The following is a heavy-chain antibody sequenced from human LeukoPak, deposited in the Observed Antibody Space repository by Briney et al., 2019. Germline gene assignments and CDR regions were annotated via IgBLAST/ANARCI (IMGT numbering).Heavy chain of an antibody. CDR1: GFTFDDYG. CDR2: INWNGGST. D-gene: IGHD2-15*01. Sequence: GGSLRLSCAASGFTFDDYGMSWVRQAPGKGLEWVSGINWNGGSTGYADSVKGRFTISRDNAKNSLFLQMNSLRAEDTAVYYCVRPELPGWSVLFDFWGQGTLVTVSS. CDR3: VRPELPGWSVLFDF. J-gene: IGHJ4*02. V-gene: IGHV3-20*04.